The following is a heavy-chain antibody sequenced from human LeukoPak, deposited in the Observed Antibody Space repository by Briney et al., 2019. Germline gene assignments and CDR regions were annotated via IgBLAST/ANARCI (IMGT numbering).Heavy chain of an antibody. CDR2: IYTSGST. CDR1: VVSISSGSYY. J-gene: IGHJ5*02. V-gene: IGHV4-61*02. Sequence: SQTLSLTCTLSVVSISSGSYYWSWIRQPAGKGLEWIGRIYTSGSTNYNPSLKSRVTISVDTSKNQFSLKLSSVTAADTAVYYCARGRRDGYNYKGCWFDPWGQGTLVTVSS. D-gene: IGHD5-24*01. CDR3: ARGRRDGYNYKGCWFDP.